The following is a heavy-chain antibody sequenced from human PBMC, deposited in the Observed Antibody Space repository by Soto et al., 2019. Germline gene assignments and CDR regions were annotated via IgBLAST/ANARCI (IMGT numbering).Heavy chain of an antibody. D-gene: IGHD2-21*02. CDR1: GGSISSGGYY. Sequence: QVQLQESGSGLVKPSQTLSLTCTVSGGSISSGGYYWSWIRQHPGKGLEWIGYIYYSGSTYYNPSLKSRVTISVDTSKNQFSLKLSSVTAADTAVYYCARGGPGDPSRLDYWGQGTLVTVSS. CDR2: IYYSGST. J-gene: IGHJ4*02. V-gene: IGHV4-31*03. CDR3: ARGGPGDPSRLDY.